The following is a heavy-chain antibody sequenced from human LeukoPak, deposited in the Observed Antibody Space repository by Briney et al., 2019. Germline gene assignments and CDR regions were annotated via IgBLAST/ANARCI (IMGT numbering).Heavy chain of an antibody. V-gene: IGHV4-39*01. D-gene: IGHD3-10*01. J-gene: IGHJ4*02. CDR2: IYYSGST. Sequence: PSETLSLTCTVSGGSISSSSYYWGWIRQPPGKGLEWIGSIYYSGSTYYNPSLKSRVTISVDTSKNQFSLKLSSVTAADTAVYYCARHVAVLLWFGEPSYYFDYWGQGTLVTVSS. CDR1: GGSISSSSYY. CDR3: ARHVAVLLWFGEPSYYFDY.